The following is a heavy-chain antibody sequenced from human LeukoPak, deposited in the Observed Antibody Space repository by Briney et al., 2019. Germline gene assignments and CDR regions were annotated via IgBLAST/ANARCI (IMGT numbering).Heavy chain of an antibody. CDR1: GGSISSGGYY. V-gene: IGHV4-61*08. CDR3: ARQGYDILTGYIDAFDI. D-gene: IGHD3-9*01. CDR2: ISYSGST. Sequence: PSQTLCLTCTVSGGSISSGGYYWSWIRQPPGKGLEWIGYISYSGSTNYNPSLKSRVTISIDTSKNQFSLKLRSVTAADTAIYYCARQGYDILTGYIDAFDIWGQGAMVTVSS. J-gene: IGHJ3*02.